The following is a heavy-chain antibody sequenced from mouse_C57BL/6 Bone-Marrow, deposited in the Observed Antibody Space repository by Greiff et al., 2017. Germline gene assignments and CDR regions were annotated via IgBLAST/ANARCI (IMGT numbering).Heavy chain of an antibody. J-gene: IGHJ2*01. CDR3: AREDCLSATVVASLDC. CDR2: INPNNGGT. V-gene: IGHV1-26*01. Sequence: EVKLQESGPELVKPGASVKISCKASGYTFTDYYMNWVKQSHGKSLEWIGDINPNNGGTSYNQTFKGKATLTVDKSSSTADMELRSLTSEDSAVYYCAREDCLSATVVASLDCWGQGTTLTVAS. D-gene: IGHD1-1*01. CDR1: GYTFTDYY.